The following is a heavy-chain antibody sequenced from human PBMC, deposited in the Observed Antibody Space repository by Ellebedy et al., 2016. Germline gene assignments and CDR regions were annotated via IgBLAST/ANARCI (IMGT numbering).Heavy chain of an antibody. D-gene: IGHD1-26*01. Sequence: GESLKISXKASGYGFTSYWIAWVRQKPGKGLEWMGIVYPDNSDTRYSLSFQGQVTISADKSISTAYLQWSSLKASDTAMYYCARHYSGQWGINWFDPWGQGTLVTVSS. CDR3: ARHYSGQWGINWFDP. J-gene: IGHJ5*02. CDR1: GYGFTSYW. V-gene: IGHV5-51*01. CDR2: VYPDNSDT.